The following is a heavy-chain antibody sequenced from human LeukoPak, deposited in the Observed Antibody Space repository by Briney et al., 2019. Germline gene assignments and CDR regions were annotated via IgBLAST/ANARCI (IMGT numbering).Heavy chain of an antibody. V-gene: IGHV3-7*01. CDR1: GFTFSNYW. CDR2: INQTGSEK. D-gene: IGHD6-19*01. Sequence: GGSLRLSCAASGFTFSNYWMSWVRQAPGKGLEWVANINQTGSEKYYVDSVKGRFTISRDNAKNSLSLQMNSLRAEDTAVYYCAGEESSAWSHWGQGTLVTVSS. J-gene: IGHJ4*02. CDR3: AGEESSAWSH.